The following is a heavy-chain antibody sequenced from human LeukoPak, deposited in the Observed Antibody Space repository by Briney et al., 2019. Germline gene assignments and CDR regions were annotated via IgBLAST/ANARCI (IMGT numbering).Heavy chain of an antibody. J-gene: IGHJ5*02. CDR1: GDSISISSYY. D-gene: IGHD3-3*02. CDR3: TRFQIGTILVS. V-gene: IGHV4-39*07. Sequence: SETLSLTCTVSGDSISISSYYWVWIRQPPGQGLEWIGTINYSGSTYYNPSLKSRVTISSDTSKSQFSLKLTSVTAADTAVYYCTRFQIGTILVSWGQGTLVTVSS. CDR2: INYSGST.